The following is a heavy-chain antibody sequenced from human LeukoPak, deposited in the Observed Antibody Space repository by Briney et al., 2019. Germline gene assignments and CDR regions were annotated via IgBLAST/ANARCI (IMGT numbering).Heavy chain of an antibody. Sequence: SETLSLTCTVSGGSISSYYWSWVRQPPGRGLEWIGYIYTSGSTNYNPSLKSRVTISVDTSKNQFSLKLSSVTAADTAVYYCARHGPMGWFDPWRQGTLVTVSS. V-gene: IGHV4-4*09. D-gene: IGHD5-24*01. CDR1: GGSISSYY. J-gene: IGHJ5*02. CDR3: ARHGPMGWFDP. CDR2: IYTSGST.